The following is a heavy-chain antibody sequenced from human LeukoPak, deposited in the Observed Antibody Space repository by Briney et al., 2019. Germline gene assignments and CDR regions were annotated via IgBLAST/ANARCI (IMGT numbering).Heavy chain of an antibody. CDR3: ARDRFQYDSSGYSRYYYYYGMDV. V-gene: IGHV3-30-3*01. CDR1: GFTFSSYA. Sequence: GGSLRLSCAASGFTFSSYAMHWVRQAPGKGLEWVAVISYDGSNKYYADSVKGRFTISRDNSKNTLYLQMNSLRAEDTAVYYCARDRFQYDSSGYSRYYYYYGMDVWGQGTTVTVSS. D-gene: IGHD3-22*01. CDR2: ISYDGSNK. J-gene: IGHJ6*02.